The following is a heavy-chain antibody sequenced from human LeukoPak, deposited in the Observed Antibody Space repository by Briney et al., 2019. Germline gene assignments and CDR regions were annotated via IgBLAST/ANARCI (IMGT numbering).Heavy chain of an antibody. J-gene: IGHJ4*02. D-gene: IGHD3-10*01. CDR1: GGSISSYY. CDR2: IHYSGST. Sequence: PSETLSLTCTVSGGSISSYYWSWIRQPPGKGLEWIGYIHYSGSTNYNPSLKSRVTISVDTSKNQFSLKLSSVTAADTAVYYCARVNPYGSGSYYNDYWGQGTLVTASS. CDR3: ARVNPYGSGSYYNDY. V-gene: IGHV4-59*01.